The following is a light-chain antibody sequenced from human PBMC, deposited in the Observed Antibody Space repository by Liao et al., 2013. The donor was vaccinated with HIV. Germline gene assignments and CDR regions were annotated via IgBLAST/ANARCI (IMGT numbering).Light chain of an antibody. Sequence: SYVLTQPPSVSVAPGKTARITCGGNNIGSKSVHWYQQKPGQAPVLVIYYDSDRPSGIPERFSGSNSGNTATLTISGTQAMDEADYYCQAWDSSTSYVFGTGTKVTVL. V-gene: IGLV3-21*01. CDR2: YDS. CDR1: NIGSKS. CDR3: QAWDSSTSYV. J-gene: IGLJ1*01.